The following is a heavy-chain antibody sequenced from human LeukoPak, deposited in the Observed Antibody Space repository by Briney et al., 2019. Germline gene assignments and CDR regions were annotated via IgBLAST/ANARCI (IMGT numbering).Heavy chain of an antibody. V-gene: IGHV3-21*01. D-gene: IGHD3-9*01. CDR3: ARDTAILTGYRYYYYGMDV. CDR2: ISSSSSYI. J-gene: IGHJ6*02. Sequence: PGGSLRLSCAASGFTFSSYSMNWVRQAPGKGLEWVSSISSSSSYIYYADSVKGRFTISRDNAKNSLYLQMNSLRAEDTAVYYCARDTAILTGYRYYYYGMDVWGQGTTVTVSS. CDR1: GFTFSSYS.